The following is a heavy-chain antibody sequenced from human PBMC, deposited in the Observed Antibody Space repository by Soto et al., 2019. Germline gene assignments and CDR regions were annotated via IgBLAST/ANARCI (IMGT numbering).Heavy chain of an antibody. V-gene: IGHV4-30-4*01. CDR1: GVSISSGGYH. CDR3: ARGTWSGYTRSYFDF. CDR2: IYYSGGT. J-gene: IGHJ4*02. Sequence: TLSLTCTVSGVSISSGGYHWSWIRQTPGKGLDWIAYIYYSGGTYYNPSLESRVTISLDTSKNQFSLKLNSVTAAETAVYYCARGTWSGYTRSYFDFWGQGTLVTVSS. D-gene: IGHD3-3*01.